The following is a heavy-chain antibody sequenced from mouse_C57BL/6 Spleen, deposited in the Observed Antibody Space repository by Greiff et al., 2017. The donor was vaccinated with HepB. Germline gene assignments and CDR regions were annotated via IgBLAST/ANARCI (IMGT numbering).Heavy chain of an antibody. V-gene: IGHV1-80*01. CDR3: ARTGSSLAWFAY. CDR1: GYAFSSYW. J-gene: IGHJ3*01. CDR2: IYPGDGDT. D-gene: IGHD1-1*01. Sequence: QVQLKESGAELVKPGASVKISCKASGYAFSSYWMNWVKQRPGKGLEWIGQIYPGDGDTNYNGKFKGKATLTADKSSSTAYMQLSSLTSEDSAVYFCARTGSSLAWFAYWGQGTLVTVSA.